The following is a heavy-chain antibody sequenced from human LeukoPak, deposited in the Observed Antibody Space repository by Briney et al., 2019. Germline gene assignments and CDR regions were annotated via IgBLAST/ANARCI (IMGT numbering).Heavy chain of an antibody. J-gene: IGHJ4*02. CDR2: INHSGST. Sequence: SETLSLTCAVYGGSFSGYYWSWIRQPPGKGLEWIGEINHSGSTNYNPSLKSRVTISVDTSKNQFSLKLSSVTAADTAVYYCARRIAVARVDYWGQGTLVTVSS. CDR3: ARRIAVARVDY. CDR1: GGSFSGYY. D-gene: IGHD6-19*01. V-gene: IGHV4-34*01.